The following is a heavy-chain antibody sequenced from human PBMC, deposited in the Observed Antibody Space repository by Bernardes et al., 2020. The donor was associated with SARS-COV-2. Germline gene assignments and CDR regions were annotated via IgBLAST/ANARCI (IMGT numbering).Heavy chain of an antibody. V-gene: IGHV4-34*01. CDR1: GGSFSGYY. CDR3: ARSKGVVPAAMIRRGYYFDY. Sequence: SDTLSLTCAVYGGSFSGYYWSWIRQPPGKGLEWIGEINHSGSTNYNPSLKSRVTISVDTSKNQFSLKLSSVTAADTAVYYCARSKGVVPAAMIRRGYYFDYWGQGTLVTVSS. J-gene: IGHJ4*02. D-gene: IGHD2-2*01. CDR2: INHSGST.